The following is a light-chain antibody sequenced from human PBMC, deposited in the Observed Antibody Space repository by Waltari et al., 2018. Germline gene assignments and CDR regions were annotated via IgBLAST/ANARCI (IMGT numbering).Light chain of an antibody. CDR2: AAS. J-gene: IGKJ5*01. CDR3: QQGHSFPIT. CDR1: QGVRTW. Sequence: DIQLTQSPSSVSASAGHRFIITCRASQGVRTWLAWYQQKPGEAPKLLIYAASSLLSGVPSRFTGSGSGTDFALTINNLQPDDFATYFCQQGHSFPITFGQGTRVDIK. V-gene: IGKV1-12*01.